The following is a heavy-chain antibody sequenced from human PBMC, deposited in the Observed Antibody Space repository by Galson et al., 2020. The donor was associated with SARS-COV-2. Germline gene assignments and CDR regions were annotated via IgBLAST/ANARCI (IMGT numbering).Heavy chain of an antibody. Sequence: GGSLRLSCAASGFTFSSYGMNWVRQAPGKGLEWVAAISYDGSNKYYADSVKGRFTISRDNSKNTLYLQMNSLRAEDTAVYYCAKDPMGSRCWYGGAWFDPWGQGTLFTVSS. J-gene: IGHJ5*02. CDR3: AKDPMGSRCWYGGAWFDP. CDR2: ISYDGSNK. CDR1: GFTFSSYG. D-gene: IGHD6-13*01. V-gene: IGHV3-30*18.